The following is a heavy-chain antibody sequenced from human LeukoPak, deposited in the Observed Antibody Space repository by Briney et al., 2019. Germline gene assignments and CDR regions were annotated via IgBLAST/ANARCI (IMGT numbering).Heavy chain of an antibody. J-gene: IGHJ4*02. CDR3: ARSPGIWNEYGRLEY. CDR2: IFYTGST. V-gene: IGHV4-31*03. CDR1: GDSISGGGHY. Sequence: PSETLSLTCTVSGDSISGGGHYWNWLRQRPGKGLEWIGYIFYTGSTYYNPSLKSRVTISVDTSKNQFSLKLSSVTAADTAVYYCARSPGIWNEYGRLEYWGQGALVTVSS. D-gene: IGHD1-1*01.